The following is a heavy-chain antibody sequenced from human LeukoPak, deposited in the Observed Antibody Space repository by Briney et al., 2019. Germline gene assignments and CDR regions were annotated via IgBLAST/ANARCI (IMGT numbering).Heavy chain of an antibody. CDR2: FDPEDGET. Sequence: ASVKVSCKVSGYTLTELSMHWVRQAPGKGLEWMGGFDPEDGETIYAQKLQGRVTMTEDTSTDTAYMELSSLRSEDTAVYYCATVKNIVVVNLPFDYWGQGTLVTVSS. CDR3: ATVKNIVVVNLPFDY. J-gene: IGHJ4*02. CDR1: GYTLTELS. D-gene: IGHD3-22*01. V-gene: IGHV1-24*01.